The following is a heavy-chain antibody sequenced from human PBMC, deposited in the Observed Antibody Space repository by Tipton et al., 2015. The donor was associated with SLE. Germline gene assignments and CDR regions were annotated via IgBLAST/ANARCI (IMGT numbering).Heavy chain of an antibody. J-gene: IGHJ2*01. V-gene: IGHV4-59*01. D-gene: IGHD3-16*01. CDR3: ARDLGAGWGGHWYFDL. Sequence: TLSLTCTVSGGSINGYYWNWFRPPPGRELEWIGYIYHSGSTNYNPSLKSRVTMSVDTSKNQFSLKLSSVTTADTAVYYCARDLGAGWGGHWYFDLWGRGTLLTVSS. CDR2: IYHSGST. CDR1: GGSINGYY.